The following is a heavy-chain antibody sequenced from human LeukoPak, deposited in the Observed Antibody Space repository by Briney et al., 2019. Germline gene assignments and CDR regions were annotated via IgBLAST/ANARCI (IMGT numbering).Heavy chain of an antibody. CDR2: IRSDGSIR. J-gene: IGHJ4*02. CDR3: VKDRPADGDFAFDY. V-gene: IGHV3-30*02. D-gene: IGHD4-17*01. CDR1: GFTFSHYG. Sequence: RGCLRLSCAASGFTFSHYGMRWVRQAPGKGRGWVTFIRSDGSIRYYADSAKGRFTISRDNFKTTLSLQMDSLRAEDTAVYYCVKDRPADGDFAFDYWGQGTLVTVSS.